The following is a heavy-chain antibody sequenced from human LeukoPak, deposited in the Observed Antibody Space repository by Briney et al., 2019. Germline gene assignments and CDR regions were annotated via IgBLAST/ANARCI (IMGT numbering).Heavy chain of an antibody. Sequence: GGSLRLSCAAPGFTFSSYWMHWVRQAPGKGLVWVSRINSDGSSTSYADSVKGRFTISRDNAKNTLYLQMNSLRAEDTAVYYCARDWDSGYYFDYWGQGTLVTVSS. CDR3: ARDWDSGYYFDY. CDR2: INSDGSST. CDR1: GFTFSSYW. D-gene: IGHD1-26*01. J-gene: IGHJ4*02. V-gene: IGHV3-74*01.